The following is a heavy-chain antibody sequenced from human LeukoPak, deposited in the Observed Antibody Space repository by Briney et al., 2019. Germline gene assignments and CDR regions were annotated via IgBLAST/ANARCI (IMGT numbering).Heavy chain of an antibody. J-gene: IGHJ4*02. Sequence: GGSLRLSCAASGFTFSNFAMNWVRQAPGKGLEWVSFISSSGSAIHYADSVRGRFTISRDNAKNSLFLQMSRLRAEDTAVYYCAREKLSFFDSSGYFDHWGQGTLVTVSS. CDR2: ISSSGSAI. CDR1: GFTFSNFA. D-gene: IGHD3-22*01. V-gene: IGHV3-48*03. CDR3: AREKLSFFDSSGYFDH.